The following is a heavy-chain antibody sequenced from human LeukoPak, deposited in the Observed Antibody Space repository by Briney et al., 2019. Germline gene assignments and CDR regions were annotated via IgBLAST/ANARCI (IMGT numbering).Heavy chain of an antibody. Sequence: PSETLSLTCAVYGGSFSGYYWSWLRQPPGKGLEWIGEINHSGSTNYNPSLKSRVTISADTSKNQFSLKLSSVTAADTAVYYCARRMVRGVIDYWGQGTLVTVSS. J-gene: IGHJ4*02. CDR2: INHSGST. V-gene: IGHV4-34*01. CDR1: GGSFSGYY. CDR3: ARRMVRGVIDY. D-gene: IGHD3-10*01.